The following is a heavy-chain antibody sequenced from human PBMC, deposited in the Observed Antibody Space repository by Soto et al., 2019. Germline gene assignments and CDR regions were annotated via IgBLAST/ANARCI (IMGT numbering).Heavy chain of an antibody. Sequence: SPTLSLTYTVSGGSISSGDYYWSWIRQPPGKGLGGIGYIYYSGSTYYDPSLKSRVAISVDTSKNQFSLKLSSVTAADTAVYYCARDEVLTPYDYYGMDVWGQGTTVTVS. V-gene: IGHV4-30-4*01. CDR3: ARDEVLTPYDYYGMDV. CDR2: IYYSGST. J-gene: IGHJ6*02. CDR1: GGSISSGDYY. D-gene: IGHD2-8*01.